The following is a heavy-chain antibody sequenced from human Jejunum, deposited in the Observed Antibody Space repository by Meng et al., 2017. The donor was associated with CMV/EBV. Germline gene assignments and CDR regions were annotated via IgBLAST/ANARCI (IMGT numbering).Heavy chain of an antibody. CDR1: GGSMISYY. J-gene: IGHJ4*02. Sequence: QVHRQESRPGLVKPSETLSLTCSVSGGSMISYYWSWIRQPAGKGLEWIGHIYTSGSTNYSPSLKSRVTMSLDTAKNQFSLKVSSVTAADTAVYYCARLSKDGWSTFDYWGQGTLVTVSS. CDR2: IYTSGST. V-gene: IGHV4-4*07. D-gene: IGHD6-19*01. CDR3: ARLSKDGWSTFDY.